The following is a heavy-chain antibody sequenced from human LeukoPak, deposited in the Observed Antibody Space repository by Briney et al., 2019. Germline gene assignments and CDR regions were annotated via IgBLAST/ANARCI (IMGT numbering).Heavy chain of an antibody. CDR2: INHSGST. CDR3: ARRYCSAGSCPTGGGWFDP. Sequence: GSLRLSCAASGFTFSSYAMSWIRQPPGKVLEWIGEINHSGSTNYNPSLKSRVTISIDTSKNQFSLKLSSVTAADTAVYYCARRYCSAGSCPTGGGWFDPWGQGTLVTVSS. V-gene: IGHV4-34*01. D-gene: IGHD2-15*01. J-gene: IGHJ5*02. CDR1: GFTFSSYA.